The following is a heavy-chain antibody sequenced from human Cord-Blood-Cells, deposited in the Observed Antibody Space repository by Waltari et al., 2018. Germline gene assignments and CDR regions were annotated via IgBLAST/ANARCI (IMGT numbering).Heavy chain of an antibody. V-gene: IGHV3-7*01. CDR1: GFTFSSYW. Sequence: EVQLVESGGGLVQPGGSLRLSCAASGFTFSSYWMSWVRQAPGKGREWGANRKQDGSENYYVDSVKGRFTISRDNAKNSLYLQMNSLRAEDTAVYYCARDEWELLYFQHWGQGTLVTVSS. D-gene: IGHD1-26*01. CDR2: RKQDGSEN. J-gene: IGHJ1*01. CDR3: ARDEWELLYFQH.